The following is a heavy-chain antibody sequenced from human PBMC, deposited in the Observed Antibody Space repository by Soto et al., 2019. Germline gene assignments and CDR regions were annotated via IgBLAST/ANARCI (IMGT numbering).Heavy chain of an antibody. CDR1: GSSFTSYW. Sequence: GESLKISCEGSGSSFTSYWIGWVRQMPGKGLEWMGIIYPGDSDTRYSPSFQGQVTISADKSINTAYLQWSSLKASDTAMYYCARLYREYYDTSAYQYFDYWGQGTLVTVSS. D-gene: IGHD3-22*01. CDR3: ARLYREYYDTSAYQYFDY. J-gene: IGHJ4*02. V-gene: IGHV5-51*01. CDR2: IYPGDSDT.